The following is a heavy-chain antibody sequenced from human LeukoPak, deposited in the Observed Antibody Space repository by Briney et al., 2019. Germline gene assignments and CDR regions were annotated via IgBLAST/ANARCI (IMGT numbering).Heavy chain of an antibody. V-gene: IGHV3-7*01. J-gene: IGHJ3*02. CDR1: GFSFSTYW. CDR2: IKQDGGEK. D-gene: IGHD3-10*01. Sequence: GGSLRLSCAASGFSFSTYWMSWVRQAPGKGLEWVANIKQDGGEKYYVDSVKGRFSIARDNAKNSPYLQLNSLRAEDTAIYYCARDLRDYYGSVHPFDIWGQGTMVTVSS. CDR3: ARDLRDYYGSVHPFDI.